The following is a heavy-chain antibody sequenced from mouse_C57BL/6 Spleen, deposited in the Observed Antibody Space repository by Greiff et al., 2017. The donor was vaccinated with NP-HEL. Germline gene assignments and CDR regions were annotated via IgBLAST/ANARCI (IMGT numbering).Heavy chain of an antibody. Sequence: QVQLQQPGAELVKPGASVKMSCKASGYTFTSYWITWVKQRPGQGLEWIGDIYPVSGSTNYNEKFKSKATLTVDTSSSTAYMQLSSLTSEDSAVYYCARSITTVVAPYYFDYWGQGTTLTVSS. CDR1: GYTFTSYW. D-gene: IGHD1-1*01. CDR3: ARSITTVVAPYYFDY. J-gene: IGHJ2*01. CDR2: IYPVSGST. V-gene: IGHV1-55*01.